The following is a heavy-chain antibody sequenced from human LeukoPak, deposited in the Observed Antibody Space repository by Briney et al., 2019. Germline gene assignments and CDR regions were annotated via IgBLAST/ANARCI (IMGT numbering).Heavy chain of an antibody. CDR2: ISYDGSNK. Sequence: GRSLRLSCAASGFAITAYGMHWVRQAPGKGLEWVAIISYDGSNKYYADSVKGRFTISRDNSKNTLYLQMNSLRAEDTAVYYCAPGRYYLDYRGQGTLVTVSS. CDR1: GFAITAYG. V-gene: IGHV3-30*03. J-gene: IGHJ4*02. CDR3: APGRYYLDY.